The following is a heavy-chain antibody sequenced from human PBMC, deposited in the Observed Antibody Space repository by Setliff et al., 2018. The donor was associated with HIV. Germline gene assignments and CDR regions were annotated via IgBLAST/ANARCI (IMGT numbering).Heavy chain of an antibody. Sequence: ASVKVSCKASGYTFTSYAMHWVRQAPGQRLEWMGWINAGNGNTKYSQKFQGRVTITRDTSASTAYMELSSLRSEDTAVYCCARGHVNYDSSGYSYYGMDVWGQGTTVTVS. V-gene: IGHV1-3*01. J-gene: IGHJ6*02. CDR2: INAGNGNT. CDR1: GYTFTSYA. D-gene: IGHD3-22*01. CDR3: ARGHVNYDSSGYSYYGMDV.